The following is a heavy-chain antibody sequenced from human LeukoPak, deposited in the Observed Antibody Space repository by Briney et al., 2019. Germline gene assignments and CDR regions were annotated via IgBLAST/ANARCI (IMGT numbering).Heavy chain of an antibody. CDR2: IIPIFGTA. CDR1: GGTFSSYA. V-gene: IGHV1-69*06. Sequence: SVKVSCKASGGTFSSYAISWVRQAPGQGLEWMGGIIPIFGTANYAQKFQGRVTITADKSTSTAYMELSSLRSEDTAVYYCAPYGTTGNWFDPWGQGTLVTVSS. CDR3: APYGTTGNWFDP. J-gene: IGHJ5*02. D-gene: IGHD1-14*01.